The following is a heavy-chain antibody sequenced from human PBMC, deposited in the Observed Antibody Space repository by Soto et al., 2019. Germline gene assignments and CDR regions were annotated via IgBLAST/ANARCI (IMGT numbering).Heavy chain of an antibody. J-gene: IGHJ4*02. V-gene: IGHV1-2*02. CDR3: AREGGDGYNTRPAPFDY. CDR2: INPKSAGT. CDR1: GYTFTAYY. Sequence: QVQLVQSGAEVKKPGASVKVSCKASGYTFTAYYMHWVRQAPGQGLEWMGWINPKSAGTNYAQNFQGRVTMTRDTSISTAYMELRRLTSDDTAVYYCAREGGDGYNTRPAPFDYWGQGALVTVS. D-gene: IGHD3-16*01.